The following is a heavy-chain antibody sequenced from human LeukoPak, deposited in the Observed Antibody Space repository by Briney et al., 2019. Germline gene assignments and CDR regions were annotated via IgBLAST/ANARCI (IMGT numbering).Heavy chain of an antibody. CDR3: ARSRSRGYSGDFDY. J-gene: IGHJ4*02. CDR1: GGSISGYY. Sequence: PSETLSLTCIVSGGSISGYYWSWSRQPPGKGLEWIGYISYSGSSNYNPSLKSRITISVDTSRNQFSLRLSSVTAADTAVYFCARSRSRGYSGDFDYWGQGTLVTVSS. D-gene: IGHD5-12*01. V-gene: IGHV4-59*01. CDR2: ISYSGSS.